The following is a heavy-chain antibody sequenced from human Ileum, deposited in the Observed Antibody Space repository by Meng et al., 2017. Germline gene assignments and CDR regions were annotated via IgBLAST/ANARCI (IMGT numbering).Heavy chain of an antibody. CDR1: GGSIRSTSNY. J-gene: IGHJ4*02. V-gene: IGHV4-39*01. Sequence: QVQLQESGPGLVKPSETLSLTCTVSGGSIRSTSNYWDWVRQSPGTRLKWIGSIYYSGATYYNPSLKSRVTMSVDTSKNQFSLRLSSVTAADTAVYFCARRVHDGRHYHYFDYWGQGALVTVSS. D-gene: IGHD3-16*01. CDR2: IYYSGAT. CDR3: ARRVHDGRHYHYFDY.